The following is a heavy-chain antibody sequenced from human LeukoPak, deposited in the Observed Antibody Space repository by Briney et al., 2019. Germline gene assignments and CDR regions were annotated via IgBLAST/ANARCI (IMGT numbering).Heavy chain of an antibody. CDR1: GFTFSDYY. V-gene: IGHV3-11*01. CDR3: AKGGYIVTNNQLDY. Sequence: GGSLRLSCAASGFTFSDYYMSWIRQVPGKGLEWISYIGSSGSNIYYADSVKGRFTISRDNAKNSVDLQMNSLRVEDTAVYYCAKGGYIVTNNQLDYWGQGTLVTVSS. J-gene: IGHJ4*02. CDR2: IGSSGSNI. D-gene: IGHD2-15*01.